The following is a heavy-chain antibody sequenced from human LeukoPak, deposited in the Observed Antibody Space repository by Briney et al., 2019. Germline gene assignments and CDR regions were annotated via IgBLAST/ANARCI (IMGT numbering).Heavy chain of an antibody. CDR2: INPDSGGT. J-gene: IGHJ3*02. V-gene: IGHV1-2*02. D-gene: IGHD3-22*01. CDR3: ARAGVWDCNDSSGYHNGAFDI. CDR1: GYTFTDYY. Sequence: ASVKVSCKASGYTFTDYYMHWVRQAPGQGLEWMGWINPDSGGTNYAQRFQGRVTMTRDTSISTAYMELSRLRSDDTAFYYCARAGVWDCNDSSGYHNGAFDIWGQGTMVTASS.